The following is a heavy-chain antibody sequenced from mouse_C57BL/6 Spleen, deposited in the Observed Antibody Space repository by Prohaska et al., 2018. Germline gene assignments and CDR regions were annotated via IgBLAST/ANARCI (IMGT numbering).Heavy chain of an antibody. D-gene: IGHD2-1*01. J-gene: IGHJ2*01. V-gene: IGHV1-26*01. CDR3: ARGDYYGNPY. Sequence: HGKSLEWIGDINPNNGGTSYNQKFKGKATLTVDKSSSTAYMELRSLTSEDSAVYYCARGDYYGNPYWGQGTTLTVSS. CDR2: INPNNGGT.